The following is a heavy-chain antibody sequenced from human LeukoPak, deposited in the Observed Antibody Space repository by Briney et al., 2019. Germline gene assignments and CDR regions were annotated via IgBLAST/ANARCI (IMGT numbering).Heavy chain of an antibody. CDR1: GYTFTNYY. CDR3: AREYSNSQFDY. J-gene: IGHJ4*02. CDR2: INPSSGST. V-gene: IGHV1-46*01. Sequence: GASVKVSCKASGYTFTNYYIHWVRQAPGQGLEWMAIINPSSGSTSYAQKFQGRVTMTRDTSTSTVYMERSSLRSEDTAMYYCAREYSNSQFDYWGQGTLVTVSS. D-gene: IGHD6-13*01.